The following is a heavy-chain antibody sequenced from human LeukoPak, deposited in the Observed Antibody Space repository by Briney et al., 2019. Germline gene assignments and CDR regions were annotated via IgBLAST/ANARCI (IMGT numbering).Heavy chain of an antibody. J-gene: IGHJ6*02. V-gene: IGHV4-61*05. CDR3: ARASRRVPGSSYYYAMDV. CDR2: IYYSGST. Sequence: SETLSLTCTVSGGSISSSSYYWGWIRQPPGKGLEWIGYIYYSGSTDYNPSLKSRVTISVDTSQKQFSLKLSSVTAADTAVYYCARASRRVPGSSYYYAMDVWGQGTTVTVSS. D-gene: IGHD6-19*01. CDR1: GGSISSSSYY.